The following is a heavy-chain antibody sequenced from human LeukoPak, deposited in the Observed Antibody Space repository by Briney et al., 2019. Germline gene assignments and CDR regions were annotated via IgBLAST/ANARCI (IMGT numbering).Heavy chain of an antibody. V-gene: IGHV4-39*07. CDR1: GDSVSSSVYY. CDR2: AYYSGST. Sequence: SETLSLTCSVSGDSVSSSVYYWGWIRQPPGKGLEWIGSAYYSGSTYYNPSLESRVTISLDKSKNQLSLKLTSVTAADTAVYYCAKYPTRTSGRYLGVDYWGQGTLVTVSS. CDR3: AKYPTRTSGRYLGVDY. J-gene: IGHJ4*02. D-gene: IGHD6-19*01.